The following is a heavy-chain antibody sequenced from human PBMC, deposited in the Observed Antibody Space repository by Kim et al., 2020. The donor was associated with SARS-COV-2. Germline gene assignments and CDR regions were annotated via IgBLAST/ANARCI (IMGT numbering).Heavy chain of an antibody. V-gene: IGHV3-11*01. CDR1: GFTFSDYY. CDR3: AREARQQWLWGLRDY. Sequence: GGSLRLSCAASGFTFSDYYMSWIRQAPGKGLEWVSYISSSGSTIYYADSVKGRFTISRDNAKNSLYLQMNSLRAEDTAVYYCAREARQQWLWGLRDYWGQGTLVTVSS. D-gene: IGHD6-19*01. J-gene: IGHJ4*02. CDR2: ISSSGSTI.